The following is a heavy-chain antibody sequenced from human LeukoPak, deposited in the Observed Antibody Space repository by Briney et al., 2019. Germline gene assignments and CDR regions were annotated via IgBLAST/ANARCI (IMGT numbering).Heavy chain of an antibody. CDR2: ISGSGGST. Sequence: TGGSLRLSCAASGFTFSSYAMSWVRQAPGKGLEWVSAISGSGGSTYYADSVKGRFTITRDNSKNTLYLQMNSLRAEDTAVYYCAHEPHWSSSWYLAAFDIWGQGTMVTVSS. CDR3: AHEPHWSSSWYLAAFDI. CDR1: GFTFSSYA. J-gene: IGHJ3*02. D-gene: IGHD6-13*01. V-gene: IGHV3-23*01.